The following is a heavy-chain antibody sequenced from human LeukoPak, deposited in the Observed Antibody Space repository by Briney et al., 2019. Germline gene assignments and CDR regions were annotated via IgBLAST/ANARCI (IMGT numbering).Heavy chain of an antibody. CDR1: GFTFNSYA. CDR3: ARVRPPRETGAFDH. D-gene: IGHD7-27*01. CDR2: IWYDGSLK. V-gene: IGHV3-33*01. Sequence: GRSLRLSCEASGFTFNSYAMHWVRQAPGKGLEWVAVIWYDGSLKYYGDSVKGRFTISRDNSKKTVYLQMNSLRGEDSGVYYCARVRPPRETGAFDHWGQGILVTVSS. J-gene: IGHJ4*02.